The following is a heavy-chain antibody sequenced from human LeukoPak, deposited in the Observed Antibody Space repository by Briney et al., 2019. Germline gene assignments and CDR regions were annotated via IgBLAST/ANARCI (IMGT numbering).Heavy chain of an antibody. CDR1: GGSISSGSYY. V-gene: IGHV4-61*02. D-gene: IGHD5-18*01. J-gene: IGHJ4*02. CDR2: IYISVSA. Sequence: SETLSLTRAVSGGSISSGSYYWSSIRHPAGKGLEWSVRIYISVSATYNTPLKSRVPISVDTSKNQFSLKLSTVTAADTAVYYCARESTSYGYWVLSLDYCGQGTLVTVSS. CDR3: ARESTSYGYWVLSLDY.